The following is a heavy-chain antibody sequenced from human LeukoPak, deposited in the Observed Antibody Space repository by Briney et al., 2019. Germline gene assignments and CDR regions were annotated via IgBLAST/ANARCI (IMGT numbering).Heavy chain of an antibody. CDR2: ISGSGGST. V-gene: IGHV3-23*01. Sequence: GGSLRLSCAAFGFTFSSYAMSWVRQAPGKGLEWVSAISGSGGSTYYADSVKGRFTISRDNSKNTLYLQMNSLRAEDTAVYYCAKAYSSSWYKVIGYWGQGTLVTVSS. CDR1: GFTFSSYA. CDR3: AKAYSSSWYKVIGY. D-gene: IGHD6-13*01. J-gene: IGHJ4*02.